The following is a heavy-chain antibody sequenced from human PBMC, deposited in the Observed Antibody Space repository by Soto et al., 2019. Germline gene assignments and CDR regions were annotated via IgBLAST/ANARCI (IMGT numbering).Heavy chain of an antibody. CDR3: GRCNGDDCHSPFDY. CDR2: ITKNGRNK. Sequence: QVQLVESGGGVVQPGGSLRLSCAASGFTFSNYGMHWVRQAPGKGLEWVADITKNGRNKDYADSVKGRLAISRDNSNNTLELQMNSLRVEDTAMYYCGRCNGDDCHSPFDYWGQGTLVTVSS. CDR1: GFTFSNYG. V-gene: IGHV3-30*03. D-gene: IGHD2-8*01. J-gene: IGHJ4*02.